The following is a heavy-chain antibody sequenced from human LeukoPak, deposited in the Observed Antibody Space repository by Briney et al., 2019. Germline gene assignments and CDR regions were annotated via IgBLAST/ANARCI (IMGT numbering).Heavy chain of an antibody. CDR3: AKDPGVAAY. V-gene: IGHV3-7*01. D-gene: IGHD3-10*01. CDR1: GFTFSSYW. CDR2: IKEDGSEK. Sequence: PGGSLRLSCAASGFTFSSYWMTWVRQAPGKGLEWVANIKEDGSEKYYVDSVKGRFTISRDNAKNSLYLQMNSLRAEDTAVYYCAKDPGVAAYWGQGTLVTVSS. J-gene: IGHJ4*02.